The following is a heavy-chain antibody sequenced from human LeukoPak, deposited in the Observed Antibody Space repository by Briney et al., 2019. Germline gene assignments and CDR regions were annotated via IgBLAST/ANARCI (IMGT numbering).Heavy chain of an antibody. Sequence: GGSLRLSCAASGFTFSSYGMHWVRQAPGKGLEWVAVISYDGSNKYYADSVKGRFTISRDNSKNTLYLQMNSLRAEDTAVYYCVGDYYDSILMDVWGQGTTVTVSS. D-gene: IGHD3-22*01. CDR1: GFTFSSYG. CDR2: ISYDGSNK. CDR3: VGDYYDSILMDV. J-gene: IGHJ6*02. V-gene: IGHV3-30*03.